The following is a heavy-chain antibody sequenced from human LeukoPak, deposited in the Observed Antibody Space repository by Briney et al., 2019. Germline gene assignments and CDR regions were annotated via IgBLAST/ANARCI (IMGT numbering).Heavy chain of an antibody. Sequence: GGSLRLSCVASGFPFSSYWMTWVRQAPGKGLEWVANIKQDGSKKSYVDSVKGRFTISRDNAKNSLYLQMNSLRADDTAVYYCARDGWPGSSYYRPFDYWGQGTLVTVSS. J-gene: IGHJ4*02. CDR2: IKQDGSKK. V-gene: IGHV3-7*01. CDR1: GFPFSSYW. CDR3: ARDGWPGSSYYRPFDY. D-gene: IGHD6-13*01.